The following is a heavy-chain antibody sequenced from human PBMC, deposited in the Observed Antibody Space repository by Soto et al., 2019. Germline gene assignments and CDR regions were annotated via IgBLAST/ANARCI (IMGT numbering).Heavy chain of an antibody. CDR2: INHSGST. CDR3: ARAMIGNGGRGWFDP. V-gene: IGHV4-34*01. CDR1: GGSFSGYY. Sequence: SETLSLTCAVYGGSFSGYYWSWIRQPPGKGLEWIGEINHSGSTNYNPSLKSRVTISVDTSKNQFSLTLRSVTAADTAVYYCARAMIGNGGRGWFDPWGQGALVTVSS. J-gene: IGHJ5*02. D-gene: IGHD4-17*01.